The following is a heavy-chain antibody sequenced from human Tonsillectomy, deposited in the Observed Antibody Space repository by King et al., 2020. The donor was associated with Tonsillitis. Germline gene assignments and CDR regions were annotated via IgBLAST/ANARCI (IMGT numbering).Heavy chain of an antibody. CDR2: INWNGAGT. CDR3: AGSPYTSSSGPVDY. V-gene: IGHV3-20*01. D-gene: IGHD6-6*01. J-gene: IGHJ4*02. CDR1: GFTFDDFC. Sequence: VQLVESGGGVVRPGGSLRLSCAASGFTFDDFCMSWVRQAPGKGLEWVSSINWNGAGTGYADSVQGRFTISRDNAKNSLYLQMNSLRAEDTAMYHCAGSPYTSSSGPVDYWGQGTLVTVSS.